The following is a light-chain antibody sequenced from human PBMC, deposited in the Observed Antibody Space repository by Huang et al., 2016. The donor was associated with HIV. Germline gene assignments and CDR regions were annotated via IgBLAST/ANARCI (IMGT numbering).Light chain of an antibody. CDR1: QSVDSN. CDR3: QQYYNWPPRYT. Sequence: EIVMTQSPATLSVSPGERATLSCRASQSVDSNLAWYQLKPDEAPRLVIYAASTRATGIPPRFSGSGSGTEFTLTITSLQSEDFAVYCCQQYYNWPPRYTCGQGTKLEIK. CDR2: AAS. V-gene: IGKV3-15*01. J-gene: IGKJ2*01.